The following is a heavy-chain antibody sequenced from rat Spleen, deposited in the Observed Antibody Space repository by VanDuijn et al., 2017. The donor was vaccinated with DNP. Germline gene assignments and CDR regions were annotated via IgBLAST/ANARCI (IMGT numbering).Heavy chain of an antibody. CDR1: GFTFRNYD. Sequence: EVQLVESGGGLVQPGRPLKLSCAASGFTFRNYDMAWVRQAPTKGLEWVASISPSGGSTYYRDSVKGRFTVSRDNEKSSLYLQMDSLRSEDTATYYCARSDWENWYFDFWGPGTMVTVSS. CDR2: ISPSGGST. D-gene: IGHD5-1*01. V-gene: IGHV5-25*01. J-gene: IGHJ1*01. CDR3: ARSDWENWYFDF.